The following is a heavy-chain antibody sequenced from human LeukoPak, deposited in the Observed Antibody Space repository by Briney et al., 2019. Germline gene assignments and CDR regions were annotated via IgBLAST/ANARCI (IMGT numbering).Heavy chain of an antibody. V-gene: IGHV5-10-1*01. D-gene: IGHD3-10*01. CDR1: GYGFTTYW. CDR2: IDPSDSYT. J-gene: IGHJ4*02. Sequence: GESLKISCKGSGYGFTTYWISWVRQMPGKGLEWMGRIDPSDSYTNYSPSFQGHVTISADKSISTAYLQWSSLKASDTAMYYCARSSRFGELLPDYWGQGTLVTVSS. CDR3: ARSSRFGELLPDY.